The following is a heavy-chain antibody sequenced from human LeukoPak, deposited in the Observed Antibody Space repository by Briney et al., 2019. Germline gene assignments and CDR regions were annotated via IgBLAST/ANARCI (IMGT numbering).Heavy chain of an antibody. CDR2: INPNSGGT. CDR3: ARGGTDYGDYGNY. Sequence: ASVKVSCEASGYTFTGYYMHWVRQAPGQGLEWMGRINPNSGGTNYAQKFQGRVTMTRDTSISTAYMELSRLRSDDTAVYYCARGGTDYGDYGNYWGQGTLVTVSS. CDR1: GYTFTGYY. D-gene: IGHD4-17*01. V-gene: IGHV1-2*06. J-gene: IGHJ4*02.